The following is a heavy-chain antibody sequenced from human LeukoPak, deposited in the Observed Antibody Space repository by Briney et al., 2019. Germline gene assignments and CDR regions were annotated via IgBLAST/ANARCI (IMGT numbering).Heavy chain of an antibody. D-gene: IGHD2-15*01. CDR2: INHSGST. J-gene: IGHJ4*02. V-gene: IGHV4-34*01. Sequence: SETLSLTCAVYGGSFSGYYWSWIRQPPGKGLEWIGEINHSGSTNYNPSLKSRVTISVDTSKNQFSLKLSSVTAADTAVYYCARGNYYCSGGSCYSYYFDYWGQGTLVTASS. CDR3: ARGNYYCSGGSCYSYYFDY. CDR1: GGSFSGYY.